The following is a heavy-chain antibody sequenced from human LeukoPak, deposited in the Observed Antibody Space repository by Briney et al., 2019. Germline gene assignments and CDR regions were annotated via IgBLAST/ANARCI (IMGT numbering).Heavy chain of an antibody. D-gene: IGHD2-21*02. CDR2: INPSGHNT. CDR3: ARSYDCGGDCIEAFDI. V-gene: IGHV1-46*01. Sequence: ASVKVSCKASGYTFTSNYMHWVRQAPGQGLEWMGVINPSGHNTNYAHRFQGRLTMTRDTSTSTAYMELSSLRSEDTAVYFCARSYDCGGDCIEAFDIWGQGTMVTVSS. CDR1: GYTFTSNY. J-gene: IGHJ3*02.